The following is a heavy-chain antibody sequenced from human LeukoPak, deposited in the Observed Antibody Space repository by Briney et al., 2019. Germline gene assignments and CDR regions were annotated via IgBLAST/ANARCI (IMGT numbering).Heavy chain of an antibody. Sequence: GGSLRLSCAASGFTFSRYAMNWVRQAPGKGLEWVSVVGASGSTTYYADSVKGRFTISRDNSKNTLYLQLNSLRAEDTALYHCAKMGEYCGGGSCYAYFHFCGQGTLVTVSS. D-gene: IGHD2-15*01. V-gene: IGHV3-23*01. CDR1: GFTFSRYA. CDR3: AKMGEYCGGGSCYAYFHF. CDR2: VGASGSTT. J-gene: IGHJ4*02.